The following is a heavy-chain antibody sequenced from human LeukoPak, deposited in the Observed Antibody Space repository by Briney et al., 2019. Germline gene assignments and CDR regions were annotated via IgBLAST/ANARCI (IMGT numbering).Heavy chain of an antibody. V-gene: IGHV3-33*06. D-gene: IGHD2-15*01. Sequence: PGGSLRLSCAASGFTFSSYGMHRVRQAPGKGLEWVAVIWYDGSNKYYADSVKGRFTISRDNSKNTLYLQMNSLRAEDTAVYYCAKEDTFCSGGSCYYHALDYWGQGTLVTVSS. CDR3: AKEDTFCSGGSCYYHALDY. CDR2: IWYDGSNK. CDR1: GFTFSSYG. J-gene: IGHJ4*02.